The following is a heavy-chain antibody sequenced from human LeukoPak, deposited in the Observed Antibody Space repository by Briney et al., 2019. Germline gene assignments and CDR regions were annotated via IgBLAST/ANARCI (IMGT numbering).Heavy chain of an antibody. CDR2: IYTSGST. CDR1: GGSISSYY. D-gene: IGHD1-26*01. Sequence: SETLSLTCTVSGGSISSYYWSWIRQPAGKGLEWIGRIYTSGSTNYNPSLKSRVTMSVDTSKNQFSLKLSSVTAADTAVYYCARLNGVTWELPRDAFDIWGQGTMVTVSS. CDR3: ARLNGVTWELPRDAFDI. V-gene: IGHV4-4*07. J-gene: IGHJ3*02.